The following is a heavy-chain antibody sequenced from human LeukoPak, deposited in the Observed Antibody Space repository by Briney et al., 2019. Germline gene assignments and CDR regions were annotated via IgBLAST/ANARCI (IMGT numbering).Heavy chain of an antibody. V-gene: IGHV4-39*07. CDR2: IYYSGST. Sequence: SETLSLTYTVSGGSISSSSYYWGWIRQPPGKGLEWIGSIYYSGSTYYNPSLKSRVTISVDTSKNQFSLKLSSVTAADTAVYYCARDRIQLWSSYYYGMDVWGQGTTVTVSS. CDR1: GGSISSSSYY. D-gene: IGHD5-18*01. J-gene: IGHJ6*02. CDR3: ARDRIQLWSSYYYGMDV.